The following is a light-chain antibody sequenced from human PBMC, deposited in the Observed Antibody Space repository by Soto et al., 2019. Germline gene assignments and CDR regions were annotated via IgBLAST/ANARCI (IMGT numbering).Light chain of an antibody. V-gene: IGLV6-57*04. CDR3: QSYDSTTNWV. CDR1: RGTIASNY. CDR2: QNN. J-gene: IGLJ3*02. Sequence: NFMLTQPHSVSESPGKTVTISCTRSRGTIASNYVQWYQQRPGSAPTTVMFQNNQRPSGVPDRFSGSIDTSSNSAALIISGLETEDEADYYCQSYDSTTNWVFGGGTKVTVL.